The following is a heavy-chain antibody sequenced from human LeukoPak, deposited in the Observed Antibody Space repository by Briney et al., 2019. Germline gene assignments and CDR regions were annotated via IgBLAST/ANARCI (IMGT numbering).Heavy chain of an antibody. Sequence: PGGSLRLSCAASGFTFSSYGMHWVRQAPGKGLEWVAVISYDGSNKYYADSVKGRFTISRDNSKNTLYLQMNSLRAEDTAVYYCAKDRVGYSSSHYYYYGMDVWGQGTTVTVSS. V-gene: IGHV3-30*18. J-gene: IGHJ6*02. CDR1: GFTFSSYG. D-gene: IGHD6-13*01. CDR2: ISYDGSNK. CDR3: AKDRVGYSSSHYYYYGMDV.